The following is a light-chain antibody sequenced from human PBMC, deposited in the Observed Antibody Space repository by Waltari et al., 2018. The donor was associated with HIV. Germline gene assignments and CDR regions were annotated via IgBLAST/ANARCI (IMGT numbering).Light chain of an antibody. Sequence: QSALTQPPSASGSPGQSVTISCTGTRRAIGGYTYVSWYQQYPGKAPKLMIYEVSKRPPGVPDRFSGSKSANTASLTVSGLQAEDEADYYCSSYGGSANLLFGGGTKLTVL. CDR2: EVS. V-gene: IGLV2-8*01. CDR1: RRAIGGYTY. J-gene: IGLJ2*01. CDR3: SSYGGSANLL.